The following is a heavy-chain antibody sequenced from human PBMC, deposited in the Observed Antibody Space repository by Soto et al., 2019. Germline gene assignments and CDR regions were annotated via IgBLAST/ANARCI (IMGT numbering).Heavy chain of an antibody. D-gene: IGHD1-26*01. CDR1: GGTFSSYA. CDR3: ARVEGRIVGGTTAFDI. V-gene: IGHV1-69*01. J-gene: IGHJ3*02. Sequence: QVQLVQSGAEVKKPGSSVKVSCKASGGTFSSYAISWVRQAPGQGLEWMGGIIPIFGKANYGQKFQGRVTITADESTSRAYMEMSRLRSEDTVVDYCARVEGRIVGGTTAFDIWGQGTMVTVSS. CDR2: IIPIFGKA.